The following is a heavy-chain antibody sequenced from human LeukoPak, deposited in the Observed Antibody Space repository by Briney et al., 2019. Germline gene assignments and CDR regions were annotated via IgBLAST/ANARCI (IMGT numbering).Heavy chain of an antibody. CDR1: GYTFTGYY. V-gene: IGHV1-2*02. J-gene: IGHJ4*02. D-gene: IGHD2-2*02. Sequence: GASVKVSCKASGYTFTGYYMHWVRQAPGQGLEWKGWINPNSGGTNYAQKFQGRVTMTRDTSISTAYMELSRLRSDDTAVYYCARRYCSSTSCYTADFDYWGQGTLVTVSS. CDR3: ARRYCSSTSCYTADFDY. CDR2: INPNSGGT.